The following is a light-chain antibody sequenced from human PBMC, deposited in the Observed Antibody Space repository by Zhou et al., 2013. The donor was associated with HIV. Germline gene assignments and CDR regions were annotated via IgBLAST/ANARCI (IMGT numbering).Light chain of an antibody. CDR1: QSISTY. Sequence: DIQMTQSPSSLSASVGDRVTITCRASQSISTYLTWYQQKPGRAPKLLIYTASSLQSGVPSRFSGSGSGTDFTLTISSLQPEDFATYYCQQSYSTPPYTLVQGPKLEIK. V-gene: IGKV1-39*01. CDR2: TAS. J-gene: IGKJ2*01. CDR3: QQSYSTPPYT.